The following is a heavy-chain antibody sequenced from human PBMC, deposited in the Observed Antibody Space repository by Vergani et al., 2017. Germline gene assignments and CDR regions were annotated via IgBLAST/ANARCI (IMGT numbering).Heavy chain of an antibody. CDR2: ISGQNFRT. CDR3: AGPQGTSAYYYGGFDY. Sequence: EVQLLESGGGLVQPGGSLRLSCAASGFTFSTYAMTWVRQAPGKGLEWVSGISGQNFRTHYADSVKGRFTISRDNSKNTLSLQMNSLTAEDTAIYYCAGPQGTSAYYYGGFDYWGQGILVTVSS. V-gene: IGHV3-23*01. D-gene: IGHD3-22*01. CDR1: GFTFSTYA. J-gene: IGHJ4*02.